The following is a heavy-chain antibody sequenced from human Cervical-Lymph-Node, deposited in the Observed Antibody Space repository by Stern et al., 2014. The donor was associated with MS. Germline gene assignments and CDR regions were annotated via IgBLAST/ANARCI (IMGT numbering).Heavy chain of an antibody. CDR2: ISSSSSHI. J-gene: IGHJ4*02. Sequence: EEQLVEAGGGLVTPGGSLRLSCAASGFTFSSYSMNWVRPAPGQGLEWVASISSSSSHIHYTDSVKGRLTISHDNATKSTYILMNSRRAEDTAVYYCARETYYYDSSGLDYWGQGTLVTVSS. D-gene: IGHD3-22*01. CDR1: GFTFSSYS. CDR3: ARETYYYDSSGLDY. V-gene: IGHV3-21*01.